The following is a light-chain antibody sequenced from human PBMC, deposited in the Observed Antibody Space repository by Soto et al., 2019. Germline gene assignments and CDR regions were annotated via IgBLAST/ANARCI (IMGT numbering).Light chain of an antibody. Sequence: EIVLTQSPGTLSLSPGERATLSCRASQIISNNYLAWYWQKPGQAPRLLIYGASSRAAGIPDRFSGSGSGTDSTLTISRLEPEDFAVYYCQHYGSSPNYTFGQGTKVDIK. CDR1: QIISNNY. CDR3: QHYGSSPNYT. CDR2: GAS. J-gene: IGKJ2*01. V-gene: IGKV3-20*01.